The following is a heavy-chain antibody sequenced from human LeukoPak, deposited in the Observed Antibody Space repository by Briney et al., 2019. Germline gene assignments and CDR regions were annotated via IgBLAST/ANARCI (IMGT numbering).Heavy chain of an antibody. CDR1: GYTFTSYG. CDR2: ISAYNGNT. J-gene: IGHJ6*02. Sequence: ASVKVPCKASGYTFTSYGISWVRQAPGQGLEWMGWISAYNGNTNYAQKLQGRVTMTTDTSTSTAYMELRSLRSDDTAVYYCARFFIVGAPFGMDVWGQGTTVTVSS. D-gene: IGHD1-26*01. V-gene: IGHV1-18*01. CDR3: ARFFIVGAPFGMDV.